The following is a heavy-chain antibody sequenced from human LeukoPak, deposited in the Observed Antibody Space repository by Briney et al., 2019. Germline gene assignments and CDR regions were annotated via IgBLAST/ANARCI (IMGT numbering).Heavy chain of an antibody. V-gene: IGHV3-64D*06. CDR2: ISTNGGST. CDR1: GFIFSNYA. CDR3: ARDGFSSSWYGRALDY. Sequence: PGGSLRLSCSASGFIFSNYAMHWVRQAPGKGLEYVSGISTNGGSTYYADSVKGRFTISRDNSKNTLYLQMSSLRGEDMAVYYCARDGFSSSWYGRALDYWGQGTLVTVSS. J-gene: IGHJ4*02. D-gene: IGHD6-13*01.